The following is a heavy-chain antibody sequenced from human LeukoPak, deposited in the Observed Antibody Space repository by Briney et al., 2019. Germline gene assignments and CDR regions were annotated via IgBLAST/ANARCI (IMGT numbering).Heavy chain of an antibody. CDR1: GFTFSSYW. Sequence: GGSLRLSCAASGFTFSSYWMSWVRQAPGKGLEWVANIKQDGSEKHYVDSVKGRLTISRDNAKNLLYLQMNSLRAEDTAVYYCAKTSGYGYYFDYWGQGTLVTVSS. CDR2: IKQDGSEK. J-gene: IGHJ4*02. D-gene: IGHD3-22*01. V-gene: IGHV3-7*03. CDR3: AKTSGYGYYFDY.